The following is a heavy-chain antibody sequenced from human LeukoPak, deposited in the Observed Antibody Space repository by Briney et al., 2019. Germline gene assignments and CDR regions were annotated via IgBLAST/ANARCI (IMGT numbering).Heavy chain of an antibody. D-gene: IGHD4-11*01. CDR2: ISAYNGNT. J-gene: IGHJ5*02. CDR1: GYTFTGYY. CDR3: ARGRANDYTNWFDP. V-gene: IGHV1-18*04. Sequence: ASVKVSCKASGYTFTGYYMHWVRQAPGQGLEWMGWISAYNGNTNYAQKLQGRVTMTTDTSTSTAYMELRSLRSDDTAVYYCARGRANDYTNWFDPWGQGTLVTVSS.